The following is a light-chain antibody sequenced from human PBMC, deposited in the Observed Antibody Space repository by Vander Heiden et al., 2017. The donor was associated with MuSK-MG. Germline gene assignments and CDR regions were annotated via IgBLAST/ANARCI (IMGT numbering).Light chain of an antibody. CDR1: QSVSSSY. J-gene: IGKJ2*01. V-gene: IGKV3-20*01. Sequence: EIVLTQSPGTLSLSPGERATLSCRASQSVSSSYLAWYQQKPGQAPRLLIYGASSRATGIPDRFSGSASGTDFTLTISRLEPEDFAVYYCQRDGTSPYTFGQGTKLEIK. CDR3: QRDGTSPYT. CDR2: GAS.